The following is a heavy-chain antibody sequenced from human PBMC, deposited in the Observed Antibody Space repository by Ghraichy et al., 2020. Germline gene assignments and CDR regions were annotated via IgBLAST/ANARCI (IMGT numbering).Heavy chain of an antibody. V-gene: IGHV3-33*01. CDR3: ARDRGSGGSQILDY. Sequence: GGSLRLSCAASGFTFSSYGMHWVRQAPGKGLEWVAVIWYDGSNKYYADSVKGRFTISRDNSKNTLYLQMNSLRAEDTAVYYCARDRGSGGSQILDYWGQGTLVTVSS. J-gene: IGHJ4*02. CDR1: GFTFSSYG. CDR2: IWYDGSNK. D-gene: IGHD2-15*01.